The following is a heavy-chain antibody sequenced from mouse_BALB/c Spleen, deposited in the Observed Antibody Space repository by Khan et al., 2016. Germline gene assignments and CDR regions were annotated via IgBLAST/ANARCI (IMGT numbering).Heavy chain of an antibody. J-gene: IGHJ2*01. CDR2: ISYSGST. D-gene: IGHD1-1*01. CDR1: GYSITSDYA. CDR3: ARDYYGSSYFDY. Sequence: EVQLQESGPGLVKPSQSLSLTCTVTGYSITSDYAWNWIRQFPGNKLEWMGYISYSGSTSYNPSLKSRISITLDTSKNQFFLQLNSVTTEDTATYYCARDYYGSSYFDYWGQGTTLTVSS. V-gene: IGHV3-2*02.